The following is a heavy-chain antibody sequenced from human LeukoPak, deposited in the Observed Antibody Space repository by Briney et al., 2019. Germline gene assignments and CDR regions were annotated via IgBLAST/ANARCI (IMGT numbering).Heavy chain of an antibody. Sequence: GGSLRLSCAASGFTFSSYWMHWVRQAPGEGLVWVSRINSDGSSTSYADSVKGRFTISRDNAKNTLYLQMNSLRAEDTAVYYCARVWGSGSYYSSRIYWYFDLWGRGTLVTVSS. CDR3: ARVWGSGSYYSSRIYWYFDL. CDR1: GFTFSSYW. D-gene: IGHD1-26*01. CDR2: INSDGSST. V-gene: IGHV3-74*01. J-gene: IGHJ2*01.